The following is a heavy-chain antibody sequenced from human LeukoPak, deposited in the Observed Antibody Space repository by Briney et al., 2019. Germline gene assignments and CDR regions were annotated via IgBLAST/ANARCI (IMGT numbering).Heavy chain of an antibody. CDR3: ARTQYYYDSSGYSTGGFDP. Sequence: SETLSLTCTVSGYSISSGYYWGWIRQPPGKGLEWIGSIYHSGSTYYNPSLKSRVTISVDTSKNQFSLKLSSVTAADTAVYYCARTQYYYDSSGYSTGGFDPWGQGTLVTVSS. V-gene: IGHV4-38-2*02. CDR1: GYSISSGYY. J-gene: IGHJ5*02. CDR2: IYHSGST. D-gene: IGHD3-22*01.